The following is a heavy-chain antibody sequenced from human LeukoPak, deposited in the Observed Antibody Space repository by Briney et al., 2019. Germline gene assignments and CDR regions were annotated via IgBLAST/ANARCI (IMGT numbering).Heavy chain of an antibody. CDR1: GFSFTNYW. Sequence: VESLKISCKGSGFSFTNYWIAWVRQMPGKGLEWMGIISPGDSDTRYSPSFQGQVTISADKSIITAYLQWSSLRASNTAMYYCARRRKSSSSSSGWFDPWGQGTLVTVSS. CDR3: ARRRKSSSSSSGWFDP. CDR2: ISPGDSDT. V-gene: IGHV5-51*01. D-gene: IGHD6-6*01. J-gene: IGHJ5*02.